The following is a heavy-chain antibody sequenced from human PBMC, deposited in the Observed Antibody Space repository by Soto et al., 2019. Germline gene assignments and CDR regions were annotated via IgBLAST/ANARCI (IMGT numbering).Heavy chain of an antibody. CDR3: AKDGPSSGWRPDYDPLDF. Sequence: GGSLRLSCAASGFTFSSYAMSWVRQTPGKGLEWVSAISGSGGSTYYADSVKGRFTISRDNSKNTLYLQMNSLRAEDTAVYYRAKDGPSSGWRPDYDPLDFSGRGTMVTVSS. CDR2: ISGSGGST. J-gene: IGHJ3*01. V-gene: IGHV3-23*01. D-gene: IGHD6-19*01. CDR1: GFTFSSYA.